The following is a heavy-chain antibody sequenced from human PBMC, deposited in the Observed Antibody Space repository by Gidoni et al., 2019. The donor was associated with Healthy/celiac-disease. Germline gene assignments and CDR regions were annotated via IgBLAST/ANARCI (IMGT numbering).Heavy chain of an antibody. CDR2: IDPSDSYT. Sequence: EVQLVQSGAEVKKPGESLRISCKGSGYSFTSYWSSCVRQMPGKGLEWRGRIDPSDSYTNYSPSFHGHVTISADKSISTAYLQWSSLKASDTAMYYCATYNSGPDYWGQGTLVTVSS. CDR3: ATYNSGPDY. V-gene: IGHV5-10-1*03. CDR1: GYSFTSYW. J-gene: IGHJ4*02. D-gene: IGHD1-1*01.